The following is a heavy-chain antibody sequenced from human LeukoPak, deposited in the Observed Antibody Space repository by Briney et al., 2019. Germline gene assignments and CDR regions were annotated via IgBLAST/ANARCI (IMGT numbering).Heavy chain of an antibody. Sequence: GGSLRLSCAASGFTFSSYSMNWVRQAPGKGLEWVAVIWYDGTNKYYADSVKGRFTISRDNSKNTLYLQMNSLRAEDTAVYYCARDPSSHYYDSSGYYDYWGQGTLVTVSS. CDR2: IWYDGTNK. CDR3: ARDPSSHYYDSSGYYDY. V-gene: IGHV3-33*08. J-gene: IGHJ4*02. CDR1: GFTFSSYS. D-gene: IGHD3-22*01.